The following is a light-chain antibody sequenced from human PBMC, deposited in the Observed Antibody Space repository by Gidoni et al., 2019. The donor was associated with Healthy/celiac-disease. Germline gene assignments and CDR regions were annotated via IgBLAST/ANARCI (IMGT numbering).Light chain of an antibody. J-gene: IGLJ1*01. CDR1: NIGSKS. CDR3: QVWDSSSDV. V-gene: IGLV3-21*04. Sequence: YVLTQPPSVSVAPGKTARITCGGNNIGSKSVHWYQQKPGQAPVLVIYYDSDRPSGIPERFSGSNSGNTATLSISRVEAGDEADYYCQVWDSSSDVFGTGTKVTVL. CDR2: YDS.